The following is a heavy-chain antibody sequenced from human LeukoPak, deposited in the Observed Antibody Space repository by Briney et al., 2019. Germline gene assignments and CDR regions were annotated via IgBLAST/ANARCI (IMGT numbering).Heavy chain of an antibody. CDR2: INHSGST. D-gene: IGHD3-10*01. CDR3: ARGVNGSGSYYDY. V-gene: IGHV4-34*01. Sequence: SETLSLTCTVSGGSISSYYWSWIRQPPGKGLEWIGEINHSGSTNYNPSLKSRVTISVDTSKNQFSLKLSSVTAADTAVYYCARGVNGSGSYYDYWGQGTLVTVSS. J-gene: IGHJ4*02. CDR1: GGSISSYY.